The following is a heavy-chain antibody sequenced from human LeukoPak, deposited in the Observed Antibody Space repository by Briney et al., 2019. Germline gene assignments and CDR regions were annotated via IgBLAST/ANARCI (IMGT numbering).Heavy chain of an antibody. V-gene: IGHV3-30*02. CDR1: GFTFSSYG. D-gene: IGHD3-10*01. J-gene: IGHJ4*02. CDR3: AKDLLEGLGELWSSIDY. Sequence: AGGSLRLSCAASGFTFSSYGMHWVRQAPGKGLEWVAFIRYDGSNKYYADSVKGRFTISRDNSKNTLYLQMNSLRAEDTAVYYCAKDLLEGLGELWSSIDYWGQGTLVTVSS. CDR2: IRYDGSNK.